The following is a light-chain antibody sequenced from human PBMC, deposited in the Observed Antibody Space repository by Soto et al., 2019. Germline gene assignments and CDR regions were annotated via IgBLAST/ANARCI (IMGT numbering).Light chain of an antibody. V-gene: IGKV1-5*03. J-gene: IGKJ1*01. CDR1: QSISSW. CDR3: HQYFTSPQT. Sequence: DIQMTQSPSTLSASVGDRVTITCRSSQSISSWLAWYQQKPGKAPKLLIYKASSLESGVPSRFSGSGSGTDFTLTISSLQAEDVAVYSCHQYFTSPQTFGQGTKV. CDR2: KAS.